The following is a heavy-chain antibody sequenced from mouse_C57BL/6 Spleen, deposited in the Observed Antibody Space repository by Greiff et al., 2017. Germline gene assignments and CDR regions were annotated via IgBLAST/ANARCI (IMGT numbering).Heavy chain of an antibody. CDR1: GYTFTDYE. D-gene: IGHD1-1*01. V-gene: IGHV1-15*01. CDR3: TRRGIYYYCSSYGWYFDV. Sequence: QVQLKESGAELVRPGASVTLSCKASGYTFTDYEMHWVKQTPVHGLEWIGAIDPETGGTAYNQKFKGKAILTADKTSSTAYMELRSLTSEDSAVYDCTRRGIYYYCSSYGWYFDVWGTGTTVTVSS. J-gene: IGHJ1*03. CDR2: IDPETGGT.